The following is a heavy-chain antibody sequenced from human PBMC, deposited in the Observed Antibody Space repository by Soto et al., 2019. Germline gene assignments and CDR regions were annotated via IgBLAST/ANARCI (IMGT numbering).Heavy chain of an antibody. V-gene: IGHV1-46*01. J-gene: IGHJ6*02. D-gene: IGHD2-2*01. Sequence: GASVKVSCKASGYTFTSYYMHWVRQAPGQGLEWMGIINPSGGSTSYAQKFQGRVTMTRDTSTSTVYMELSSLRSEDTAVYYCARVVVVPAAPVSYYYGMDVWGQGTTVTVS. CDR3: ARVVVVPAAPVSYYYGMDV. CDR2: INPSGGST. CDR1: GYTFTSYY.